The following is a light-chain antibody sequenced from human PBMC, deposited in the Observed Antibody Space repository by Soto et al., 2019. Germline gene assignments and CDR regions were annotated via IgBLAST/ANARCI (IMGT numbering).Light chain of an antibody. V-gene: IGLV2-14*01. CDR1: SSDVGAYNY. CDR2: EVS. CDR3: QSFDSGLAGWV. J-gene: IGLJ3*02. Sequence: QSALTQPASVSGSPGQSITISCTGPSSDVGAYNYVSWYQQHPGKAPKVMIYEVSNRPSGVSNRFSGSKSGNTASLTISGLQAEDEADYYCQSFDSGLAGWVFGGGTKVTVL.